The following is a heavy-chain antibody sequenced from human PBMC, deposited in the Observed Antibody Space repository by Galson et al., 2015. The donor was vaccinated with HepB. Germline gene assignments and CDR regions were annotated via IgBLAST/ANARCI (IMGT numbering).Heavy chain of an antibody. J-gene: IGHJ6*02. D-gene: IGHD2-15*01. CDR2: INPSGGST. CDR3: AREGHCSGGSCYKSHYYGMDV. CDR1: GYTFASYY. V-gene: IGHV1-46*01. Sequence: SVKVSCKASGYTFASYYMHWVRQAPRQGLEWMGIINPSGGSTSYAQKFQGRVTMTRDTSTSTVYMELSSLRSEDTAVYYCAREGHCSGGSCYKSHYYGMDVWGQGTTVTVSS.